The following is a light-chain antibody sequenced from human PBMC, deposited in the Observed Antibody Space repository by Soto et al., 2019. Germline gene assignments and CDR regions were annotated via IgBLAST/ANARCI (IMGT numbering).Light chain of an antibody. CDR3: QQRSNWPLEVT. CDR2: DAS. V-gene: IGKV3-11*01. Sequence: EIVLTQSPATLSVSPGDRATLSCRASQSVSRSLAWYQQRPGKAPRLLIYDASKRATGIPARFSGSGSGTDFTLTVSSLEAEDFAVYYCQQRSNWPLEVTFGQGTRLEIK. J-gene: IGKJ5*01. CDR1: QSVSRS.